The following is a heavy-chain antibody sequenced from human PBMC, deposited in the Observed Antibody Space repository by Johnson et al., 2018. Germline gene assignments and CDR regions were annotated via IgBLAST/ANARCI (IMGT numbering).Heavy chain of an antibody. CDR3: ARWGYLDAFEI. Sequence: QVQLQESGPGLVKPSETLSLICAVSGVSISSYYWSWIRQPPGKGLEWIGYIHYSGSTNYNPSLKSRVTISVDTSRNQFSLKRSSVTAADTAVYYCARWGYLDAFEICGQGTMVIVSS. J-gene: IGHJ3*02. CDR1: GVSISSYY. D-gene: IGHD5-18*01. CDR2: IHYSGST. V-gene: IGHV4-59*01.